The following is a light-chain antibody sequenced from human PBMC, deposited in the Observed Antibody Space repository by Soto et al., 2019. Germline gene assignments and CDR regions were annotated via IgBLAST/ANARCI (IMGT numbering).Light chain of an antibody. J-gene: IGLJ2*01. CDR2: SNS. CDR3: AAWDGILNGVV. V-gene: IGLV1-44*01. Sequence: QSVLTQPPSASGAPGQRVTISCSGSNSNIGSNTVHWYQQLPGMAPKLLIYSNSQRPSGVPDRFSGSKSGTSASLSISGLQSEDEADYYCAAWDGILNGVVFGGGTKVTVL. CDR1: NSNIGSNT.